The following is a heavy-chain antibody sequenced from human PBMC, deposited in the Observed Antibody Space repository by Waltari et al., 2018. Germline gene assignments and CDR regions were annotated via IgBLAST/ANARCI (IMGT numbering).Heavy chain of an antibody. Sequence: QVQLQESGPGLVKPSETLSLTCAVSGYSISSGYYWGWIRQPPGKGLEWIGSIYHSGSTYYNPSLKSRVTTSVDTSKNQFSLKLSSVTAADTAVYYCARSPPGYYYDSSGLIWAQGTMVTVSS. CDR2: IYHSGST. V-gene: IGHV4-38-2*01. D-gene: IGHD3-22*01. CDR3: ARSPPGYYYDSSGLI. J-gene: IGHJ3*02. CDR1: GYSISSGYY.